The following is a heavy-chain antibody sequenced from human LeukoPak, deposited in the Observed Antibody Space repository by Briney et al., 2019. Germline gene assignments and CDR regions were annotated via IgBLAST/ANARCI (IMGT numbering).Heavy chain of an antibody. J-gene: IGHJ4*02. CDR3: ASSEWELLYFY. CDR2: ISYDGSNK. D-gene: IGHD1-26*01. Sequence: GGSLRLSCAASGFTFSSYAMHWVRQAPGKGLEWVAVISYDGSNKYYADSVKGRFTISRDNSKNTLYLQMNSLRAEDTAVYYCASSEWELLYFYWGQGTLVTVPS. CDR1: GFTFSSYA. V-gene: IGHV3-30-3*01.